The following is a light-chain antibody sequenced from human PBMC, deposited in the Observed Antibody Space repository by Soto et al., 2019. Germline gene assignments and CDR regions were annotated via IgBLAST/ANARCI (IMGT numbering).Light chain of an antibody. J-gene: IGKJ1*01. CDR3: QQYSSWLWT. V-gene: IGKV1-5*01. Sequence: DIQMTQSPSTLSASVGDRVTITCRASQSISSWLAWYQQKPGKAPKLLIYDASSLESGVPSRFSGSGSGTEFTLTISSLQPDDFAVYYCQQYSSWLWTFGQGTKVEIK. CDR2: DAS. CDR1: QSISSW.